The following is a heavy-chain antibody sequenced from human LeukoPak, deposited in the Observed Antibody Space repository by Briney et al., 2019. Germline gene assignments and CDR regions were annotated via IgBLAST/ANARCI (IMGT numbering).Heavy chain of an antibody. Sequence: GASVKVSCKASGGTFSSYAISWVRQAPGQGLEWMGGIIPIFGTANYAQKFQGRVTITADESTSTAYMELSSLRSEDTAVYYCAREGVDRRGVYYYYMDVWGKGTTVTISS. CDR3: AREGVDRRGVYYYYMDV. CDR1: GGTFSSYA. V-gene: IGHV1-69*13. J-gene: IGHJ6*03. CDR2: IIPIFGTA. D-gene: IGHD3-16*01.